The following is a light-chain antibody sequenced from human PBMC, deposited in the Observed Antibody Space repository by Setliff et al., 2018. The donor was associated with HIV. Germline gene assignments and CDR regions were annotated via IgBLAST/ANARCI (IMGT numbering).Light chain of an antibody. CDR2: STN. Sequence: SVLAQPPSASGTPGQRVTISCSGSSSNIGVNSVTWYQQFPGTAPKLLMYSTNQRPSGVADRFSGSKSGTSASLAISGLQSEDEADYYCAAWDDSLSEPFYVFGTGTKVTVL. V-gene: IGLV1-44*01. J-gene: IGLJ1*01. CDR3: AAWDDSLSEPFYV. CDR1: SSNIGVNS.